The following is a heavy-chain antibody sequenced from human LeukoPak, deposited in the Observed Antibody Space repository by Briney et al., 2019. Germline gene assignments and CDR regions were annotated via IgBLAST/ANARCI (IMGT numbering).Heavy chain of an antibody. Sequence: SETLSLTCTVSGGSISSSSYYWGWIRQPPGKGLKWIGSMYYSGSTYYNPSLKSRVTISVDTSKNQFSLKLSSATAADTAVYYCARTVSSGFYLDAFDIWGQGTMVTISS. CDR2: MYYSGST. D-gene: IGHD3-22*01. V-gene: IGHV4-39*01. J-gene: IGHJ3*02. CDR1: GGSISSSSYY. CDR3: ARTVSSGFYLDAFDI.